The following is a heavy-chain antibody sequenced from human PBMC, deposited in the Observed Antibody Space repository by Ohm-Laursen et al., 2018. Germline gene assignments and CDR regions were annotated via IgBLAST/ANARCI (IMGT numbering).Heavy chain of an antibody. CDR2: MYYSGST. J-gene: IGHJ5*02. CDR3: ARDGLGIGISLARTGWFDT. Sequence: SDTLSLTCTVSGGSISSNYWSWIRQPPGKGLEWIGYMYYSGSTNYNPSLKSRVTVSVQMSKSQFSLRLNSVTAADTAVYYCARDGLGIGISLARTGWFDTWGQGTLVTVSS. CDR1: GGSISSNY. D-gene: IGHD3/OR15-3a*01. V-gene: IGHV4-59*12.